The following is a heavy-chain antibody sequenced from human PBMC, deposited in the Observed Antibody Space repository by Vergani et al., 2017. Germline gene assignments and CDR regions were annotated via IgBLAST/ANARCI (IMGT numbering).Heavy chain of an antibody. CDR3: ARDRRYCSSTSCYVGRDWFDP. CDR2: INPSGGSP. CDR1: GYTFTSYY. V-gene: IGHV1-46*01. Sequence: QVQLVQSGAEVKKPGASVKVSCKASGYTFTSYYMHWVRQAPGQGLEWMGIINPSGGSPSDAQKFQGRVTMTKDTSTSTVYMELSSLRSEDTAVYYCARDRRYCSSTSCYVGRDWFDPWGQGALVTVSS. D-gene: IGHD2-2*01. J-gene: IGHJ5*02.